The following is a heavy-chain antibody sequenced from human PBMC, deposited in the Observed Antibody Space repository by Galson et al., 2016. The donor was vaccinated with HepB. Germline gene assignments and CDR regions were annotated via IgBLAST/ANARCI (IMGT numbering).Heavy chain of an antibody. CDR3: ARHNNYGDYGRVVLYYYYGMDV. D-gene: IGHD4-17*01. V-gene: IGHV4-39*01. CDR1: GGSISSSSYY. CDR2: IHYSGSTF. Sequence: LSLTCTVSGGSISSSSYYWGWIRQPPGKGLEWIGNIHYSGSTFYYNPSLKSRVTISVDTSKNQFSLKLSSVTAADTAVYYCARHNNYGDYGRVVLYYYYGMDVWGQGTTVTVSS. J-gene: IGHJ6*02.